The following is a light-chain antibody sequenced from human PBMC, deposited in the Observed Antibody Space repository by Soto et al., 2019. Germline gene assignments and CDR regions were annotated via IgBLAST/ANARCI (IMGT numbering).Light chain of an antibody. CDR3: SSYAGSNNPVI. V-gene: IGLV2-8*01. Sequence: QSVLTQPPSASGSPGQSVTISCTGTSSDVGGYNYVSWYQQHPGKAPKFLIFEVSRRPSGVPDRFSGSKSGNMASLTVSGLQADDEADYYCSSYAGSNNPVIFGGGTKLTVL. CDR2: EVS. J-gene: IGLJ2*01. CDR1: SSDVGGYNY.